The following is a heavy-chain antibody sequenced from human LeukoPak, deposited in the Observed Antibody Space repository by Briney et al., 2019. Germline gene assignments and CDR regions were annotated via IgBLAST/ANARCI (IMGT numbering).Heavy chain of an antibody. J-gene: IGHJ4*02. D-gene: IGHD1-1*01. CDR3: ARERFTGTTSY. Sequence: SETLSLTCNVSGGSISSGGYYWSWIRQHPGKGLEWIGYIYYSGSTYYNPSLKSRVTISVDTSKNQFPLKLSSVTAADTAVYYCARERFTGTTSYWGQGTLVTVSS. CDR2: IYYSGST. V-gene: IGHV4-31*03. CDR1: GGSISSGGYY.